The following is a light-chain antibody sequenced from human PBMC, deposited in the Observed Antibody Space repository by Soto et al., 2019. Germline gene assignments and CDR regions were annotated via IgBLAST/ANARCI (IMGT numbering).Light chain of an antibody. V-gene: IGLV9-49*01. CDR2: VDTGGIVG. CDR3: GAGHGSWNEFVMV. Sequence: QLVLSQPPSASASLGASVTLTCTLSSGYSNYKVDWYQQRPGKGPRVLMRVDTGGIVGSKGDGIPDRLSVLGSGLNRYLTIKNIQEEDESEYYCGAGHGSWNEFVMVFGGGTKLTAL. CDR1: SGYSNYK. J-gene: IGLJ2*01.